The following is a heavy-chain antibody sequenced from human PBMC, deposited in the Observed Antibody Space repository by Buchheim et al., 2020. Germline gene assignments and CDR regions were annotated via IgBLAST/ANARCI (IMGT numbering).Heavy chain of an antibody. V-gene: IGHV4-4*02. D-gene: IGHD2-21*01. Sequence: QVQLQESGPGLVKPSGTLSLTCDVSGGSISSNYWWSWVRHPPGMGLEWIGEIYHSGSTNYNPSLKSRVTISVAKPKNQFSLKLTAVTAADTAVYYCARIPYYYYYGLDVWRQGTT. J-gene: IGHJ6*02. CDR3: ARIPYYYYYGLDV. CDR2: IYHSGST. CDR1: GGSISSNYW.